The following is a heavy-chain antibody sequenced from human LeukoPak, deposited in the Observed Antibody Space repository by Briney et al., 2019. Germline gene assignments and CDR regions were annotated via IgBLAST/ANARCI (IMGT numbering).Heavy chain of an antibody. V-gene: IGHV3-21*01. CDR3: ATDRFSSSFDYFDY. CDR1: GFTFSSYS. Sequence: PGGSLRLSYAASGFTFSSYSMNWVRQAPGKGLEWVSSISSSSSYIYYADSVKGRFTISRDNAKNSLYLQMNSLRAEDTAVYYCATDRFSSSFDYFDYWGQGTLVTVSS. CDR2: ISSSSSYI. J-gene: IGHJ4*02. D-gene: IGHD6-13*01.